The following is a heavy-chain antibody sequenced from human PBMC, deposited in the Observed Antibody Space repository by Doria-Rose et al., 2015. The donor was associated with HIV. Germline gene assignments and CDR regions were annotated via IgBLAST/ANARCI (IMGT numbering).Heavy chain of an antibody. CDR3: VRGTFYDSSGYYPYFDY. CDR2: IYYSGST. Sequence: RQPPGKGLEWIGYIYYSGSTNYNPSLKSRVTISVDTSKNQFSLKLSSVTAADTAVYYCVRGTFYDSSGYYPYFDYWGQGTLVTVSS. D-gene: IGHD3-22*01. V-gene: IGHV4-59*01. J-gene: IGHJ4*02.